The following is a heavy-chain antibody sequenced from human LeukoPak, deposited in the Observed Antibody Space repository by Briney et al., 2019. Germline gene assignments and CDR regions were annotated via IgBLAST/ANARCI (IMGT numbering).Heavy chain of an antibody. CDR1: GFTFSSSE. V-gene: IGHV3-48*03. Sequence: GGPLRLSCAASGFTFSSSEMNWVRQAPGKGLEWVSYISSSGGTISYADSVKGRFTISRDNAKNSLYLQMNSLRAEDTAIYYCARSGQHLFDFWGQGTLVTVSS. D-gene: IGHD6-13*01. J-gene: IGHJ4*02. CDR3: ARSGQHLFDF. CDR2: ISSSGGTI.